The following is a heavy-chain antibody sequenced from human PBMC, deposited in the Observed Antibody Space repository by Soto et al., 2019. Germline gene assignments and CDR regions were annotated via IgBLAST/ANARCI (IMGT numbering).Heavy chain of an antibody. CDR3: ARGPFVVVTAIRWYFQH. Sequence: SVKVSCKASGYTFTSYAISWVRQAPGQGFEWMGGIIPIFGTANYAQKFQGRVTITADESTSTAYMELSSLRSEDTAVYYCARGPFVVVTAIRWYFQHWGQGTLVTVSS. V-gene: IGHV1-69*13. J-gene: IGHJ1*01. CDR1: GYTFTSYA. D-gene: IGHD2-21*02. CDR2: IIPIFGTA.